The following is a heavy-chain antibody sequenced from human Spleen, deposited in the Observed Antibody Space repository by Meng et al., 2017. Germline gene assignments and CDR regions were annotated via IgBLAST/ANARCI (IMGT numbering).Heavy chain of an antibody. CDR1: GFTFSSYA. V-gene: IGHV3-23*01. Sequence: GESLKISCAASGFTFSSYAMSWVRQAPGKGLEWVSTITYNSDTTHYADSVKGRFTISRDNSKNTLFLHMNSLRAEDTAVYYCAKPNYYYDGRGFSSFDYWDQGALVTVSS. D-gene: IGHD3-22*01. J-gene: IGHJ4*02. CDR3: AKPNYYYDGRGFSSFDY. CDR2: ITYNSDTT.